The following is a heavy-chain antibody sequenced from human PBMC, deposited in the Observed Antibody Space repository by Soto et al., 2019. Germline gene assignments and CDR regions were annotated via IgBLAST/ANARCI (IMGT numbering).Heavy chain of an antibody. V-gene: IGHV5-10-1*01. CDR2: IDPSDSYT. CDR3: ARAVADSNRYYYYGMDV. Sequence: PGESLKISCKGSGYSFTSYWISWVRQMPGKGLEWMGRIDPSDSYTNYSPSFQGHVTISADKSISTAYLQWSSLKASDTAMYYCARAVADSNRYYYYGMDVWGQGTTVTVSS. J-gene: IGHJ6*02. CDR1: GYSFTSYW. D-gene: IGHD6-19*01.